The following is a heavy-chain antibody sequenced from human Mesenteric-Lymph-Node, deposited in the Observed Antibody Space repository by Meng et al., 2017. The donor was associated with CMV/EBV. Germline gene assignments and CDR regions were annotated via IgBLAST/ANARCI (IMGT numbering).Heavy chain of an antibody. V-gene: IGHV4-39*01. D-gene: IGHD1-26*01. CDR2: IYYSGST. CDR3: ARRSGTYSIKYFDY. CDR1: GGSVSSSLYY. J-gene: IGHJ4*02. Sequence: GGSVSSSLYYWGWIRQPPGKGLEWIGSIYYSGSTYYNTSLKSRVTISVDTSKNQFSLRLNSVTAADTAVYYCARRSGTYSIKYFDYWGQGTLVTVSS.